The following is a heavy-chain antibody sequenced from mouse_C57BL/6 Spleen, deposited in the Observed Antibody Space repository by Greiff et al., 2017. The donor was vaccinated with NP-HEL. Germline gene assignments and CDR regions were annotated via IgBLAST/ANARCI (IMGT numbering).Heavy chain of an antibody. CDR1: GYTFTSYW. CDR2: IHPNSGST. Sequence: QVHVKQPGAELVKPGASVKLSCKASGYTFTSYWMHWVKQRPGQGLEWIGMIHPNSGSTNYNEKFKSKATLTVDKSSSTAYMQLSSLTSEDSAVYYCARSGEFITTVVSFDYWGQGTTLTVSS. CDR3: ARSGEFITTVVSFDY. V-gene: IGHV1-64*01. J-gene: IGHJ2*01. D-gene: IGHD1-1*01.